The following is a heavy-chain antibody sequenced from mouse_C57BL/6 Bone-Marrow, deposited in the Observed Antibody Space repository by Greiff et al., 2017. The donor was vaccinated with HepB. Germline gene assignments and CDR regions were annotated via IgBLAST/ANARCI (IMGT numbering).Heavy chain of an antibody. J-gene: IGHJ3*01. CDR2: IDPSDSET. CDR1: GYTFTSYW. V-gene: IGHV1-52*01. D-gene: IGHD2-1*01. CDR3: ARRVEDYYGNYGFAY. Sequence: VQLQQPGAELVRPGSSVKLSCKASGYTFTSYWMPWVKQRPKQGLEWIGNIDPSDSETHYNQKFKDKATLTVDKSSSTAYMQLSSLTSEDSAVYYCARRVEDYYGNYGFAYWGQGTLVTVSA.